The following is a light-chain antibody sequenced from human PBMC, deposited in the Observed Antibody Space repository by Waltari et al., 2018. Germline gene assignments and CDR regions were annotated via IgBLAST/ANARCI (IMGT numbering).Light chain of an antibody. CDR2: DVS. CDR1: TSDLGGYNY. J-gene: IGLJ3*02. Sequence: QSALTQPASVSGSPGQSSTISCTGTTSDLGGYNYVSWYQQHPGKSPKLMISDVSSRPSRVSNRFSGSKSGNTASLTISGLQAEDEADYYCSSFTSSSTWVFGGGTKLTVL. CDR3: SSFTSSSTWV. V-gene: IGLV2-14*01.